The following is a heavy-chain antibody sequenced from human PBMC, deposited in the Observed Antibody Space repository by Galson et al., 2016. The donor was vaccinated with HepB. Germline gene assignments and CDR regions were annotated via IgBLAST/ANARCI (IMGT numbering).Heavy chain of an antibody. V-gene: IGHV3-23*01. CDR3: AKVLSDSSGYYRDPFDY. D-gene: IGHD3-22*01. CDR1: GFTFRSYA. Sequence: LRLSCAASGFTFRSYAMSWVRQAPGKGLEWVSVISGNGGSTMYADSEKGRFTISRDNSKNTPYLQMNSLRAEDTAVYYCAKVLSDSSGYYRDPFDYWGQGTLVTVSS. J-gene: IGHJ4*02. CDR2: ISGNGGST.